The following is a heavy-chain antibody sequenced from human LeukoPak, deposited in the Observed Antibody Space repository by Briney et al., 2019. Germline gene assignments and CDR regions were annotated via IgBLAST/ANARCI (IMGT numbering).Heavy chain of an antibody. J-gene: IGHJ4*02. CDR3: ATARWVTTDFDY. D-gene: IGHD4-17*01. V-gene: IGHV3-74*01. CDR1: GFTFSSYS. CDR2: INSDGSST. Sequence: GGSLRLSCAASGFTFSSYSMNWVRQAPGKGLVWVSRINSDGSSTSYADSVKGRFTISRDNAKNTLYLQMNSLRAEDTAVYYCATARWVTTDFDYWGQGTLVTVSS.